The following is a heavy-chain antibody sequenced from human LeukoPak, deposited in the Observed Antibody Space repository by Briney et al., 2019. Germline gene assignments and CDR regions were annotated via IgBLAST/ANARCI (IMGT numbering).Heavy chain of an antibody. CDR3: ARRYPSVRGANLRPQEVRKYYFDY. Sequence: SETLSLTCAVYGGSFSAYYWSWIRQPPGKGLEWIGDINHSGSTNYNPSLKSRVTISVDTSKNQFSLKLNSVTAADTAVYYWARRYPSVRGANLRPQEVRKYYFDYWGQGTLVTVSS. D-gene: IGHD3-10*01. CDR2: INHSGST. CDR1: GGSFSAYY. J-gene: IGHJ4*02. V-gene: IGHV4-34*01.